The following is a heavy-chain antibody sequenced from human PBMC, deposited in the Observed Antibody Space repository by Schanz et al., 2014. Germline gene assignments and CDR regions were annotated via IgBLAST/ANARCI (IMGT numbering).Heavy chain of an antibody. CDR1: GGSISSYY. CDR2: IYYSVTT. V-gene: IGHV4-59*08. Sequence: QVQLQESGPGLVRPSETLSLTCTVSGGSISSYYWNWIRQPPGKGLEWIGYIYYSVTTNYNPSLKSRFPMSVDTSKTQFPLKLGSVTAADTAVYYCARHRVYGAFDLWGQGTLVTVSS. D-gene: IGHD4-17*01. CDR3: ARHRVYGAFDL. J-gene: IGHJ4*02.